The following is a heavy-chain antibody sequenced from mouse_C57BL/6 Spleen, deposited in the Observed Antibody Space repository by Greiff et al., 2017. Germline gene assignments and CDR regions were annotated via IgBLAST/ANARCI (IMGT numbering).Heavy chain of an antibody. J-gene: IGHJ4*01. CDR3: TRGGAYYSNYYSMDY. CDR1: GYTFTSYW. CDR2: IYTGNSDT. Sequence: VQLQQSGTVLARPGASVKMSCKTSGYTFTSYWMHWVKQRPGQGLAWIGAIYTGNSDTSYNQKFKGKATLTAVNSASTAYMELSSLTYEDSAVYYCTRGGAYYSNYYSMDYWGQGTSVTVSS. V-gene: IGHV1-5*01. D-gene: IGHD2-5*01.